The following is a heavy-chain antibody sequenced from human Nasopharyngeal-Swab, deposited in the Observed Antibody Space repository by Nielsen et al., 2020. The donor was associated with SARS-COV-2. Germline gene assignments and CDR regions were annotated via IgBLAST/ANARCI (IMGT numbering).Heavy chain of an antibody. V-gene: IGHV1-46*01. CDR1: GYTFTSYY. CDR2: INPSGGST. CDR3: ARFSSYDIIEDYHGSGSYWWFDP. Sequence: ASVKVSCKASGYTFTSYYMHWVRQAPGQGLEWMGIINPSGGSTSYAQKFQGRVTMTRDTSTSTVYMELSSLRSEDTAVYYCARFSSYDIIEDYHGSGSYWWFDPWGQGTLVTVSS. J-gene: IGHJ5*02. D-gene: IGHD3-10*01.